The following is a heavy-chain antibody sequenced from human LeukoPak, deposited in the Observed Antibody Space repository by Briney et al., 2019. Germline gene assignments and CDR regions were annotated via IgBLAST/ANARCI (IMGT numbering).Heavy chain of an antibody. V-gene: IGHV4-30-2*01. J-gene: IGHJ4*02. D-gene: IGHD6-13*01. CDR3: ARGGRDSSSWYRNPLRLLYYFDY. CDR2: IYHSGST. CDR1: GGSISSGGYS. Sequence: SETLSLTCAVSGGSISSGGYSWSWIRQPPGKGLEWIGYIYHSGSTYYNPSLKSRVTISVDRSKNQFSLKLSSVTAADTAVYYCARGGRDSSSWYRNPLRLLYYFDYWGQGTLVTVSS.